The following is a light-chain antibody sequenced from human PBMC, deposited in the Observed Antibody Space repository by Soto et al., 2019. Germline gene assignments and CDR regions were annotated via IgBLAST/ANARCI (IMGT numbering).Light chain of an antibody. Sequence: EIVMTQSPATLSVSPGERATLSGRASQCVSSNLAWYQQKPGQAPRLLIYGASTRATGIPARFSGSGSGTEFTLTISSLQSEDFAVYYCQQYNNWSPRYTFGQGTKLEIK. CDR1: QCVSSN. CDR2: GAS. V-gene: IGKV3-15*01. CDR3: QQYNNWSPRYT. J-gene: IGKJ2*01.